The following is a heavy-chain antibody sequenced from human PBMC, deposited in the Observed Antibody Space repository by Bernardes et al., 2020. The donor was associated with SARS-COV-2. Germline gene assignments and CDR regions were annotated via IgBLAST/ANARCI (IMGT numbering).Heavy chain of an antibody. D-gene: IGHD4-17*01. CDR2: IYGGGTT. V-gene: IGHV3-53*01. Sequence: GGSLRLSCAASGFTVSSTYMNWVRQAPGKGLEWVSVIYGGGTTYYADSVKGRFTISRDDSKNTLYLQMNSLRAEDTAMYYCATSINYGDYPSYYYGMDVWGQGTTVTVSS. CDR1: GFTVSSTY. CDR3: ATSINYGDYPSYYYGMDV. J-gene: IGHJ6*02.